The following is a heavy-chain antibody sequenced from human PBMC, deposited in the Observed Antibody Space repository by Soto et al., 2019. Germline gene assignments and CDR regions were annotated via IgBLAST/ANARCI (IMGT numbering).Heavy chain of an antibody. V-gene: IGHV3-23*01. CDR2: ISGSGRIT. CDR3: AKDVHYDIVTGIEYFHH. Sequence: GGSLRLSCAASGFTVSSYAMSWVRRAPGKGLEWVSGISGSGRITKYADSVKGRFIISRDNFKNTLFLQMNSLRAEDTAVYYCAKDVHYDIVTGIEYFHHWAQGTLVTVSS. J-gene: IGHJ1*01. CDR1: GFTVSSYA. D-gene: IGHD3-9*01.